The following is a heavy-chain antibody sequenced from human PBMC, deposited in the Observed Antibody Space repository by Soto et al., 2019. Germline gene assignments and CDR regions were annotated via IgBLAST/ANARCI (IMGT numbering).Heavy chain of an antibody. CDR1: GFTFTSSA. Sequence: GASVKVSCKASGFTFTSSAVQWVRQARGQPLEWIGWIVLGNGNTNYAQKFQGRVTITRDKSTSTAYMDLSRLRSDDTAVYYCAKVGVWDGYNSYYFDYWGQGTLVTVSS. CDR2: IVLGNGNT. J-gene: IGHJ4*02. V-gene: IGHV1-58*01. CDR3: AKVGVWDGYNSYYFDY. D-gene: IGHD5-12*01.